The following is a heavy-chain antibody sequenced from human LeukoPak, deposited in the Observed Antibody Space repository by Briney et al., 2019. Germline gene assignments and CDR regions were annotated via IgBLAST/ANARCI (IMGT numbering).Heavy chain of an antibody. CDR1: GYSFTSYW. Sequence: GESLKISCKGSGYSFTSYWIGWVRPMPGKGLEWMGIIYPGDSDTRYSPSFQGQVTISADKSISTAYLQWSSLKASDTAMYYCARHQIRVSYYYYMDVWGKGTTVTVSS. V-gene: IGHV5-51*01. CDR2: IYPGDSDT. J-gene: IGHJ6*03. CDR3: ARHQIRVSYYYYMDV.